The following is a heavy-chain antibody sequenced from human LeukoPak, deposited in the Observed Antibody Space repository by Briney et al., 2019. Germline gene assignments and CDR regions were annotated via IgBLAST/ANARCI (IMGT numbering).Heavy chain of an antibody. CDR1: GYTFTSYD. CDR3: VRSGSYYKAATNFDY. D-gene: IGHD3-10*01. Sequence: GASVKVSCKASGYTFTSYDINWVRQATGQGLEWMGWMNPNSGNTGYAQKFQGRVTITRNTSISTAYMELGSLRSEDTAVYYCVRSGSYYKAATNFDYWGQGTLVTVSS. CDR2: MNPNSGNT. V-gene: IGHV1-8*03. J-gene: IGHJ4*02.